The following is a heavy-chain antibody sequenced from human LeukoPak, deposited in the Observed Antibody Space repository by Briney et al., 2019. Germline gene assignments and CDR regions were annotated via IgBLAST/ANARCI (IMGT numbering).Heavy chain of an antibody. Sequence: GGSLRLSCAASGFTFSNYGMHWVRQAPGKGLEWVAVIWYDGSNKYYADSVKGRFTISRGNSKNTVHLQMNSLRAEDTAVYYCTRDLTVATIRTPLQHWGQGTLVTVSS. CDR1: GFTFSNYG. CDR3: TRDLTVATIRTPLQH. V-gene: IGHV3-33*01. CDR2: IWYDGSNK. J-gene: IGHJ1*01. D-gene: IGHD5-12*01.